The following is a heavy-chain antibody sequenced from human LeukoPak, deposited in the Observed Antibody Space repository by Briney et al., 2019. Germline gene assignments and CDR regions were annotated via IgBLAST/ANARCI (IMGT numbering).Heavy chain of an antibody. D-gene: IGHD3-22*01. CDR1: GFTFSSYG. J-gene: IGHJ5*02. Sequence: QPGGSLRLSCAASGFTFSSYGMHWVRQAPGKGLEWVAVISYDGSNKYYADSVKGRFTISRDNSKNTLYLQMNSLRAEDTAVYYCAKAQRSYYYDSSGYPNWFDPWGQGTLVTVSS. V-gene: IGHV3-30*18. CDR2: ISYDGSNK. CDR3: AKAQRSYYYDSSGYPNWFDP.